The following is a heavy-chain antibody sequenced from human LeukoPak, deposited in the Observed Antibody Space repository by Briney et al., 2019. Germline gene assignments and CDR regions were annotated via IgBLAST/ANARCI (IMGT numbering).Heavy chain of an antibody. CDR1: GGSISSYY. CDR2: IYYSGST. CDR3: ASRYGDYDYYYYGMDV. D-gene: IGHD4-17*01. V-gene: IGHV4-59*08. Sequence: SETLSLTCTVSGGSISSYYWSWVRQPPGKGLEWIGYIYYSGSTNYNPSLKSRVTISVDTSKNQFSLKLSSVTAADTAVYYCASRYGDYDYYYYGMDVWGQGTTVTVSS. J-gene: IGHJ6*02.